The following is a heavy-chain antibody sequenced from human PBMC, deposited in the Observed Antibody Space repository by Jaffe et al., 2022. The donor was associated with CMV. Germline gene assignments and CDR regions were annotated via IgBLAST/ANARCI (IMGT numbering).Heavy chain of an antibody. J-gene: IGHJ4*02. D-gene: IGHD5-12*01. CDR1: GFTFSDHY. Sequence: EVQLVESGGGLVQPGGSLRLSCAASGFTFSDHYMDWVRQAPGKGLEWVGRTRNKANSYTTEYAASVKGRFTISRDDSKNSLYLQMNSLKTEDTAVYYCARIPAFRYNDDGTVATDYYFDYWGQGTLVTVSS. CDR3: ARIPAFRYNDDGTVATDYYFDY. CDR2: TRNKANSYTT. V-gene: IGHV3-72*01.